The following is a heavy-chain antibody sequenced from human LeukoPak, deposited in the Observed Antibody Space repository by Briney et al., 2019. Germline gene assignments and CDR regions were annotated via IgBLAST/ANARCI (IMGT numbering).Heavy chain of an antibody. D-gene: IGHD5-12*01. CDR1: GFTFSSYS. J-gene: IGHJ4*02. CDR3: ARDSGYGSGLDY. CDR2: ISSSSSYM. V-gene: IGHV3-21*01. Sequence: GGSLRLSCEASGFTFSSYSLNWVRQAPRKGLEWVSSISSSSSYMFYAGSVKGRFTISRDNAKSSLFLQMNSLRGEDTAVYYCARDSGYGSGLDYWGQGTLVTVSS.